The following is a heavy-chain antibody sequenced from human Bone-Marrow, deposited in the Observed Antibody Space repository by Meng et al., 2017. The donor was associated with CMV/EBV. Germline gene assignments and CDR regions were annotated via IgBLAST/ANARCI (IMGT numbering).Heavy chain of an antibody. D-gene: IGHD2-2*01. CDR3: ARLAGYCSTTSCYTAYFDY. CDR1: GYSFTNYW. CDR2: IFPGDSDT. Sequence: GESLKISCKGSGYSFTNYWIGWVRQMPGKGLEWMGIIFPGDSDTRYSPSFQGQVTISADKSITTAYLQWSSLKASDTAMYYCARLAGYCSTTSCYTAYFDYWGQGTLVTVSS. V-gene: IGHV5-51*01. J-gene: IGHJ4*02.